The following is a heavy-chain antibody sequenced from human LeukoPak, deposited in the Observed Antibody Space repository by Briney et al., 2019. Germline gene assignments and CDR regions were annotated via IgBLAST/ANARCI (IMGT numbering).Heavy chain of an antibody. CDR1: GFTFSSYW. CDR2: IKQDGSEK. Sequence: GGSLRLSCAASGFTFSSYWMSWVRQAPGKGLEWVANIKQDGSEKYYVDSVKGQFTISRDNAKNSLYLQMNSLRAEDTAVYYCARDFRWLRKYYFDYWGQGTLVTVSS. V-gene: IGHV3-7*01. J-gene: IGHJ4*02. D-gene: IGHD3-22*01. CDR3: ARDFRWLRKYYFDY.